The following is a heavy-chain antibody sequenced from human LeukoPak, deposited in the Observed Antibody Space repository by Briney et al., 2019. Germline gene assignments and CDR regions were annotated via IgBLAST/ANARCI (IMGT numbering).Heavy chain of an antibody. CDR2: ISGSGGST. Sequence: GGSLRLSCAASEFSVGSNYMTWVRQAPGKGLEWVSAISGSGGSTYYADSVKGRFTISRDNSKNTLYLQMNSLRAEDTAVYYCAKDTALWFGEYYFDYWGQGTLVTVSS. V-gene: IGHV3-23*01. J-gene: IGHJ4*02. D-gene: IGHD3-10*01. CDR3: AKDTALWFGEYYFDY. CDR1: EFSVGSNY.